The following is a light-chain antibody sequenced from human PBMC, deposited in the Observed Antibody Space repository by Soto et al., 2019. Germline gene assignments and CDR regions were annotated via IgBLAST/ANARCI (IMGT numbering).Light chain of an antibody. CDR3: QSYDSSLRGSL. V-gene: IGLV1-40*01. CDR1: SSNIGAGYD. Sequence: QSVLTQPPSVSAAPGQRVTISCTGSSSNIGAGYDVHWYHHLPGTAPKLLIYANRGRPSGVPDRFSGSKSGTSASLGITGVQDEDEADYYCQSYDSSLRGSLFGGGTKLTVL. J-gene: IGLJ2*01. CDR2: ANR.